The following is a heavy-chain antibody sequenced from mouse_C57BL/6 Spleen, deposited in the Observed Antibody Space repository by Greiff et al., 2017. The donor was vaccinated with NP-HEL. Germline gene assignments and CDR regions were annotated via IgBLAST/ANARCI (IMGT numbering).Heavy chain of an antibody. J-gene: IGHJ2*01. Sequence: VQLQQSGAELVRPGASVKLSCKASGYTFTDYYINWVKQRPGQGLEWIARIYPGSGNTYYNEKFKGKATLTAEKSSSTAYMQLSSLTSEDSAVYFCASSIGDYFDYWGQGTTLTVSS. CDR2: IYPGSGNT. CDR1: GYTFTDYY. D-gene: IGHD2-14*01. CDR3: ASSIGDYFDY. V-gene: IGHV1-76*01.